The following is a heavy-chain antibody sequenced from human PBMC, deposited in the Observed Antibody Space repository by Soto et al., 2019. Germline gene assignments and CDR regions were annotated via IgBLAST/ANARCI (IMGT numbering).Heavy chain of an antibody. Sequence: GGSLRLSCAASGFTFSSYWMSWVRQAPGKGLEWVANIKQDGSEKYYVDSVKGRFTISRDNAKNSLYLQMNSLRAEDTAVYYCARDHTGYGDYSNWYFDLWGRGTLVTVSS. CDR3: ARDHTGYGDYSNWYFDL. D-gene: IGHD4-17*01. CDR2: IKQDGSEK. CDR1: GFTFSSYW. V-gene: IGHV3-7*01. J-gene: IGHJ2*01.